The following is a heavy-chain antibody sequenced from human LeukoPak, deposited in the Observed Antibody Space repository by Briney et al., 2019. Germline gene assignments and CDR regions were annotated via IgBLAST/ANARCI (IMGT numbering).Heavy chain of an antibody. CDR1: GDSVSCNSAA. Sequence: SPTRSLTCAISGDSVSCNSAAWHWIRQSPWKGLEWLGRTYCRSSWYNDDAASMSSRITFNSPTSKIQFSLQLNSVTPEDTAVYFCARDGTDRSSSWYYYFDCWGEGSLVSVRS. J-gene: IGHJ4*02. CDR2: TYCRSSWYN. V-gene: IGHV6-1*01. D-gene: IGHD6-13*01. CDR3: ARDGTDRSSSWYYYFDC.